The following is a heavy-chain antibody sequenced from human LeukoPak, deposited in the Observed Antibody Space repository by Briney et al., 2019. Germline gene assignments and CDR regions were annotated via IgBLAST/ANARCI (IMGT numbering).Heavy chain of an antibody. CDR2: ISGRSSSI. V-gene: IGHV3-48*03. D-gene: IGHD3-10*01. CDR3: ARDFDGSGSYSRYYYGMDV. Sequence: GGSLRLSCEASGFTFSSYEMSWVRQAPGKGLEWVSYISGRSSSIYYADSVKGRFTISRDNAKNSLYLQMNSLRAEDTAVYYCARDFDGSGSYSRYYYGMDVWGKGTTVTVSS. CDR1: GFTFSSYE. J-gene: IGHJ6*04.